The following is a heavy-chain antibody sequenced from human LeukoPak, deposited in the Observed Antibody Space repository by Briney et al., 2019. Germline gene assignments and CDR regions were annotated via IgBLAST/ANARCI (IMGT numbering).Heavy chain of an antibody. CDR3: ASGRDCSSTSCYTPYYYYYYMDV. D-gene: IGHD2-2*02. CDR1: GGSISSGSYY. V-gene: IGHV4-39*01. J-gene: IGHJ6*03. CDR2: IYYSGST. Sequence: PGGSLRLSCTVSGGSISSGSYYWSWIRQPAGKGLEWIGSIYYSGSTYYNPSLKSRVTISVDTSKNQFSLKLSSVTAADAAVYYCASGRDCSSTSCYTPYYYYYYMDVWGKGTTVTISS.